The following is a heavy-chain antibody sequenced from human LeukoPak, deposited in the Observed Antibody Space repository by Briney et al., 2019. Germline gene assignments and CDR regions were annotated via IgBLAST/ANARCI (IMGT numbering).Heavy chain of an antibody. V-gene: IGHV3-9*01. J-gene: IGHJ4*02. D-gene: IGHD5-18*01. Sequence: PGGSLRLSCAASGFTFDDYAVHWVRQAPGKGLEWVSGISWNSGSIGYADSVKGRFTISRDNAKNSLYLQMNSLRAEDTALYYCAEDIGYSYGYLFDYWGQGTLVTVSS. CDR2: ISWNSGSI. CDR1: GFTFDDYA. CDR3: AEDIGYSYGYLFDY.